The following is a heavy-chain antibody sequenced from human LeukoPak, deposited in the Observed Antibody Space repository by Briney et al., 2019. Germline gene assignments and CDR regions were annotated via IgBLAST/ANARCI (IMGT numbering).Heavy chain of an antibody. CDR2: ISGSGGST. Sequence: GGSLRLSCAASGSTFSSYAMSWVRQAPGKGLEWVSAISGSGGSTYYADSVKGRFTISRDNSKNTLYLQMNSLRAEDTAVYYCARTGGSYGYVPNYWGQGTLVTVSS. D-gene: IGHD5-18*01. CDR1: GSTFSSYA. V-gene: IGHV3-23*01. J-gene: IGHJ4*02. CDR3: ARTGGSYGYVPNY.